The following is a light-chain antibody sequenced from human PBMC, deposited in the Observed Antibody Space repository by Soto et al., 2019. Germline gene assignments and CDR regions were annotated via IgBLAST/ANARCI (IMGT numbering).Light chain of an antibody. V-gene: IGLV1-40*01. Sequence: QSVLTQPPSVSGAPGQRVTISCTGSSSNIGAGYDVHWYQQLPGTAPKLLIYRNNNRPSGVPDRFSGSKSGTSASLAITGLQAEDEADYYCHSYDSSLSESVFGGGTKLTVL. CDR2: RNN. J-gene: IGLJ3*02. CDR1: SSNIGAGYD. CDR3: HSYDSSLSESV.